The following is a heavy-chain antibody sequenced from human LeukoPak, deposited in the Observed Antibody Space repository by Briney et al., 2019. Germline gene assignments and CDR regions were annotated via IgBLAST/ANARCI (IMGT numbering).Heavy chain of an antibody. CDR3: AREVPTYYYDSSGIGAFDI. CDR1: GYTFTGYY. CDR2: INPNSGNT. V-gene: IGHV1-8*03. D-gene: IGHD3-22*01. Sequence: GASVKVSCKASGYTFTGYYMHWVRQAPGQGLEWMGWINPNSGNTGYAQKFQGRVTITRNTSISTAYMELSSLRSEDTAVYYCAREVPTYYYDSSGIGAFDIWGQGTMVTVSS. J-gene: IGHJ3*02.